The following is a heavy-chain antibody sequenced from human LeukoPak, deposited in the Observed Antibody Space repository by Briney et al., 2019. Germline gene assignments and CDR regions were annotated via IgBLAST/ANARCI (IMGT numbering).Heavy chain of an antibody. V-gene: IGHV4-39*01. J-gene: IGHJ4*02. Sequence: SETLSLTCTVSGGSISSSSYYWGWIRQPPGKGLEWIGSIYYSGSTYYNPSLKSRVTISVDTSKNQFSLKLSSVTAADTAVYYCARHHSQGLGGYRDYWGQGTLVTVSS. CDR1: GGSISSSSYY. CDR2: IYYSGST. D-gene: IGHD5-12*01. CDR3: ARHHSQGLGGYRDY.